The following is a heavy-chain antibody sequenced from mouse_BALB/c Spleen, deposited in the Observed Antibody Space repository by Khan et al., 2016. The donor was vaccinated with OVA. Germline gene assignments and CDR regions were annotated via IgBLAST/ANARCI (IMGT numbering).Heavy chain of an antibody. V-gene: IGHV5-6*01. J-gene: IGHJ3*01. Sequence: EVELVESGGDLVKPGGSLKLSCAASGFTFSSYSLSWVRQIPDKRLEWDATMSSGGDYTYYPDGVKGRFTISRDNAKNTLYLQMSSLKSEDTAMYYCASHLTGSFAFWGQGTLVTVSA. CDR2: MSSGGDYT. D-gene: IGHD4-1*01. CDR3: ASHLTGSFAF. CDR1: GFTFSSYS.